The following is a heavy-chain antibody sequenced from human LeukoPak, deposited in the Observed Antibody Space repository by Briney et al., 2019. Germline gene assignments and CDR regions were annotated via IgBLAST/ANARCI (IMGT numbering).Heavy chain of an antibody. CDR2: IYPGDSDT. Sequence: GASLKISCKGSGYSFINYWIAWVRQMPGKGLECIGIIYPGDSDTRYSPSFQGQITISADKSISTAYLQWSSLKASDTAMYYCAKHESGTNWFDPWGQGTLVTVSS. J-gene: IGHJ5*02. CDR3: AKHESGTNWFDP. V-gene: IGHV5-51*01. CDR1: GYSFINYW.